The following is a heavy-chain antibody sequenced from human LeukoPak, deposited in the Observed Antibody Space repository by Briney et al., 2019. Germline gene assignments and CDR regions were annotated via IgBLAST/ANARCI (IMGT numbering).Heavy chain of an antibody. CDR1: GYTFTSYA. Sequence: ASVKVSCKASGYTFTSYAMHWVRQAPGQRLEWMGWISAGNGNTKYSQKFQGRVTITRDTSASTAYMELSSLRSEDTAVYYCAGSKSSGWYGDDAFDIWGQGTMVTVSS. J-gene: IGHJ3*02. D-gene: IGHD6-19*01. CDR2: ISAGNGNT. V-gene: IGHV1-3*01. CDR3: AGSKSSGWYGDDAFDI.